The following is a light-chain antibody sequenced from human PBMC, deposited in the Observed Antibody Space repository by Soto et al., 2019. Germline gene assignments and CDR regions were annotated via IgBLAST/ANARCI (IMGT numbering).Light chain of an antibody. CDR2: GNS. CDR3: QSFDSSRFYV. CDR1: SSNIGTGYD. V-gene: IGLV1-40*01. Sequence: SVLTQPPSVSGAPGQRVTISCTGSSSNIGTGYDVHWYQQLPGTAPKLLIYGNSNRPSGVPDRFSGSKSGTSASLAITGLQAADEADYYCQSFDSSRFYVFGTGTKVTVL. J-gene: IGLJ1*01.